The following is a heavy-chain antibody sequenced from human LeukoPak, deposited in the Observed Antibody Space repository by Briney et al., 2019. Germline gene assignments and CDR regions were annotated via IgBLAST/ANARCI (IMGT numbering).Heavy chain of an antibody. CDR1: GFTFSDHY. J-gene: IGHJ4*02. D-gene: IGHD5-24*01. CDR3: ACERDGYHYGHW. V-gene: IGHV3-72*01. CDR2: SRNRANSYTT. Sequence: GGSLRLSCAASGFTFSDHYMDWVRQAPGKGLEWVGRSRNRANSYTTEYAASVKGRFTISRDDSKNSLYLQMASLKTGETAVYYCACERDGYHYGHWWGQGTLVTVSS.